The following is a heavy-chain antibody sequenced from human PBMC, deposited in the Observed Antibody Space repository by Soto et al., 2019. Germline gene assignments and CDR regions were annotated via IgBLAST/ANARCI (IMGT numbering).Heavy chain of an antibody. CDR1: GGSISSSSYY. V-gene: IGHV4-39*01. CDR3: ARQLIVVVTHRRLSAFDI. Sequence: SETLSLTCTVSGGSISSSSYYWGWIRQPPGKGLEWIGSIYYSGSTYYNPSLKSRVTISVDTSKNQFSLKLSSVTAADTAVYYCARQLIVVVTHRRLSAFDIWGQGTMVTVSS. CDR2: IYYSGST. D-gene: IGHD3-22*01. J-gene: IGHJ3*02.